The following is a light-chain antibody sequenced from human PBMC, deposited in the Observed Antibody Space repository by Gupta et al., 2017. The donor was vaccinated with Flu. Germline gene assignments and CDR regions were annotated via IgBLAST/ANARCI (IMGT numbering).Light chain of an antibody. V-gene: IGLV2-23*02. Sequence: SITISCTATSSDVVSYNLVCWYPQNPGKTLKLMIYEVSNRPAGVTIHFSGSKSGNTASLTISEPQAEDEANYYCCSYAVSNTWVFGGGTKLTVL. CDR2: EVS. CDR1: SSDVVSYNL. CDR3: CSYAVSNTWV. J-gene: IGLJ3*02.